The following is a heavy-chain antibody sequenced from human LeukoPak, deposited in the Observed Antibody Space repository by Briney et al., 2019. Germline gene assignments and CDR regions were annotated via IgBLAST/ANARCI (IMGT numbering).Heavy chain of an antibody. J-gene: IGHJ4*02. CDR2: IYYSGST. CDR3: ARRQPWGDYFDY. V-gene: IGHV4-59*08. CDR1: GGSISSYY. Sequence: SETLSLTCTVSGGSISSYYWSWIRQPPGKGLEWIGYIYYSGSTNYNPSLKSRVTISVDTSKNQFSLKLSSVTAADTAVYYCARRQPWGDYFDYWGQGTLVTVSS. D-gene: IGHD7-27*01.